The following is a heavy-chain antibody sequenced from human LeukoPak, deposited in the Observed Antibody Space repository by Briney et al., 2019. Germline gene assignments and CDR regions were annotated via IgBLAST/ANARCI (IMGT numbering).Heavy chain of an antibody. J-gene: IGHJ3*02. D-gene: IGHD7-27*01. CDR1: GFSLSTRGMR. CDR3: ARSALGYDGAFDI. CDR2: IDWDDDK. Sequence: SGPALLKPTPTLTLTCTFSGFSLSTRGMRPGWIRQPPGKALEWLSRIDWDDDKFYSTSLKTRLTISKDTSKNQVVLTMTNMDPVDTATYYCARSALGYDGAFDIWGQGTMVTVSS. V-gene: IGHV2-70*04.